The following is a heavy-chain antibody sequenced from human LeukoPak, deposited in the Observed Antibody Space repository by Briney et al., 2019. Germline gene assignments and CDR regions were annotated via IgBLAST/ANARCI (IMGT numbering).Heavy chain of an antibody. CDR1: GFTFSAYG. D-gene: IGHD6-19*01. CDR2: ISYDGSNK. CDR3: AKELTRPNRPVAGLNY. J-gene: IGHJ4*02. V-gene: IGHV3-30*18. Sequence: GRSLRLSCAASGFTFSAYGMHWVRQAPGRGLEWVAIISYDGSNKYYPDSVKGRFTISRDDSKNTLYLQMNSLRTEDTAVYYCAKELTRPNRPVAGLNYWGQGTLVTVSS.